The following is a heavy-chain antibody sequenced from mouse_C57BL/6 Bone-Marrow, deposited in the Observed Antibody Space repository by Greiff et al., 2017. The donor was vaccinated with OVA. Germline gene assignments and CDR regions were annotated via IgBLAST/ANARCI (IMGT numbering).Heavy chain of an antibody. CDR1: GYTFTDYY. V-gene: IGHV1-26*01. Sequence: VQLQQSGPELVKPGASVKISCKASGYTFTDYYMNWVKQSHGQSLEWIGDINPNNGGTSYNQKFKGKATLTVDKSSSTAYMELRSLTSEDSAVYYCARPGMDYGGQGTSVTVSS. CDR3: ARPGMDY. J-gene: IGHJ4*01. CDR2: INPNNGGT.